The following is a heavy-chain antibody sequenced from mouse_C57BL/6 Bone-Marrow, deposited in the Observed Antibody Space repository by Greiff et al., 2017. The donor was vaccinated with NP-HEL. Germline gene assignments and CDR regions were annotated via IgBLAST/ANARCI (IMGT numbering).Heavy chain of an antibody. CDR1: GFTFSSYT. D-gene: IGHD1-1*01. CDR3: ARHGEGITTRFDY. CDR2: ISGGGGNT. J-gene: IGHJ2*01. Sequence: DVKLVESGGGLVKPGGSLKLSCAASGFTFSSYTMSWVRQTPEKRLEWVATISGGGGNTYYPDSVKGRFTISRDNAKNTLYLQMSSLRSEDTALYYCARHGEGITTRFDYWGQGTTLTVSS. V-gene: IGHV5-9*01.